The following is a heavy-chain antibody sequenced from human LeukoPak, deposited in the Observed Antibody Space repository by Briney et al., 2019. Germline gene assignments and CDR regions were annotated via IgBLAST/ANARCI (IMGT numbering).Heavy chain of an antibody. V-gene: IGHV4-59*08. CDR3: ARGSWYLDY. CDR1: GGSISTYY. Sequence: SETLSLTCTVSGGSISTYYWSWIRRPPGKGLEWIGYIYHSGSTNYNPSLKSRVTISVDTSQNQFFLKLSSVTAADTAVYYCARGSWYLDYWGQGTLVTVSS. J-gene: IGHJ4*02. D-gene: IGHD6-13*01. CDR2: IYHSGST.